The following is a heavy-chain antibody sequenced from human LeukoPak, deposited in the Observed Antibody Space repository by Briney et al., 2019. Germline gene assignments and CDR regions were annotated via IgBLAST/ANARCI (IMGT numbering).Heavy chain of an antibody. CDR1: GGSISSSSYY. Sequence: SETLSLTCTVSGGSISSSSYYWGWIRQPPGKGLEWLGSIYYSGSTYYNPSLKSRVTISVDTSKNQFSLKLSSVTAADTAVYYCARGSRYSSGWYDAFDIWGQGTMVTVSS. J-gene: IGHJ3*02. CDR3: ARGSRYSSGWYDAFDI. D-gene: IGHD6-19*01. CDR2: IYYSGST. V-gene: IGHV4-39*01.